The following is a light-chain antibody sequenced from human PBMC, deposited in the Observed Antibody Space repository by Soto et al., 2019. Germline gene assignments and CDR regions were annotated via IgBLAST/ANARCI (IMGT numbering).Light chain of an antibody. Sequence: AIRITQSPSAFSASTGDRVTITCRASQGISSYLAWSQQKPGKAPKLLIYAAYTLQGGVPSRFSGSGSGTDFTLTISCLQSEDFATYYCQQYYSYPRTFGQGTMVAIK. V-gene: IGKV1-8*01. J-gene: IGKJ1*01. CDR2: AAY. CDR3: QQYYSYPRT. CDR1: QGISSY.